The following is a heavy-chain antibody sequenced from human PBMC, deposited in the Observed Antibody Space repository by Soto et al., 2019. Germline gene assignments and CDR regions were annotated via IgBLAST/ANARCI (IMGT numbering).Heavy chain of an antibody. D-gene: IGHD5-12*01. J-gene: IGHJ4*02. CDR2: ISYDGSNK. Sequence: QVQLVESGGGVVQPGRSLRLSCAASGFTFSSYGMHWVRQAPGKGMEWVAVISYDGSNKYYAHSVKGRFTISRDNSKNTLYLQINSLRAEDTAVYYGAEEKELWLRFYDYWGQGTLFTVSS. CDR3: AEEKELWLRFYDY. V-gene: IGHV3-30*18. CDR1: GFTFSSYG.